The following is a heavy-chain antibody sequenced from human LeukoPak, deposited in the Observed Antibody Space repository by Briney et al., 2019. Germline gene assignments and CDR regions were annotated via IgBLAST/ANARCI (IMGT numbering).Heavy chain of an antibody. CDR1: GFTFSSYG. CDR2: ISHDGGRP. CDR3: AKGRTIWWWFDASAI. D-gene: IGHD2-21*01. V-gene: IGHV3-30*18. Sequence: GGSLRLSCAASGFTFSSYGMHWVRQAPGKGLEWVAVISHDGGRPSYADSVKGRFTISRDNSKDTLYLQMSSLGPEDTAVYYCAKGRTIWWWFDASAIWGQGTMVTVSS. J-gene: IGHJ3*02.